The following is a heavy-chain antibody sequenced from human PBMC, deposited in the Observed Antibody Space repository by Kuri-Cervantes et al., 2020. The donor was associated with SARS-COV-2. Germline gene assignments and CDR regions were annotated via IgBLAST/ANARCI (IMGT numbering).Heavy chain of an antibody. D-gene: IGHD3-22*01. CDR1: GFTFSSYG. CDR2: IRYDGSNK. V-gene: IGHV3-30*02. CDR3: ARVEWLLPDY. Sequence: GGSLRLSCAASGFTFSSYGMHWVRQAPGKGLEWVAFIRYDGSNKYYADSVKGRFTISRDNSKNTLYLQMNSLRAEDTAVYYCARVEWLLPDYRGQGTLVTVSS. J-gene: IGHJ4*02.